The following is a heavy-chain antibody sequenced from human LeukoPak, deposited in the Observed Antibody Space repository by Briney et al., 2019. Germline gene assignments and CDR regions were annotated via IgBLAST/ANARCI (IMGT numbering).Heavy chain of an antibody. D-gene: IGHD4-17*01. V-gene: IGHV4-59*01. CDR3: AREEQNGDYARFDP. CDR1: GCSISSYY. J-gene: IGHJ5*02. CDR2: IYYSGST. Sequence: SETLSLTCTVSGCSISSYYWSWIRQPPGKGLEWIGYIYYSGSTNYNPSLKSRVTISVDTSKNQFFLKLSSVTAADTAVYYGAREEQNGDYARFDPGGQGTLVTVSA.